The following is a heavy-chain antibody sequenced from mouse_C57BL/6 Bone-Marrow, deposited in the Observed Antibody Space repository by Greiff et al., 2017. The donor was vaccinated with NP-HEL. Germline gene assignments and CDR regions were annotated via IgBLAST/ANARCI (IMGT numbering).Heavy chain of an antibody. J-gene: IGHJ3*01. CDR3: ASLLYYGSSYWFAY. D-gene: IGHD1-1*01. CDR1: GYTFTSYT. CDR2: INPSSGYT. Sequence: VMLVESGAELARPGASVKMSCKASGYTFTSYTMHWVKQRPGQGLEWIGYINPSSGYTKYNQKFKDKATLTADKSSSTAYMQLSSLTSEDSAVYYCASLLYYGSSYWFAYWGQGTLVTVSA. V-gene: IGHV1-4*01.